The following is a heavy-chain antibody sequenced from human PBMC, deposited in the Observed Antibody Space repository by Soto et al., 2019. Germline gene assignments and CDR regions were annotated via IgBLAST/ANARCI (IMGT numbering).Heavy chain of an antibody. CDR3: ANLIVVVVAAPSDWFDP. V-gene: IGHV3-23*01. CDR1: GFTFSSDA. J-gene: IGHJ5*02. Sequence: EVQLLESGGSLVQPGGSLRLSCAASGFTFSSDAMSWVRQAPGKGLEWVSAISGSGGSTYYADSVKGRFTISRDNSKNTLYLQMNSLRAEDTAVYYSANLIVVVVAAPSDWFDPWGQGTLVTVSS. D-gene: IGHD2-15*01. CDR2: ISGSGGST.